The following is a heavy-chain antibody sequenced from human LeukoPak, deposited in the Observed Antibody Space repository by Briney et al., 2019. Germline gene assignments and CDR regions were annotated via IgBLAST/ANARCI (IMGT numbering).Heavy chain of an antibody. CDR2: ISGSGGST. J-gene: IGHJ2*01. Sequence: GGSLRLSCAASGFTFSSYAMSWVRQAPGKGLEWVSAISGSGGSTYYADSVKGRFTISRDNPKNTLYLQMNSLRAEDTAVYYCAKGPFITIFGVVIINFEDWYFDLWGRGTLVTVSS. CDR1: GFTFSSYA. D-gene: IGHD3-3*01. CDR3: AKGPFITIFGVVIINFEDWYFDL. V-gene: IGHV3-23*01.